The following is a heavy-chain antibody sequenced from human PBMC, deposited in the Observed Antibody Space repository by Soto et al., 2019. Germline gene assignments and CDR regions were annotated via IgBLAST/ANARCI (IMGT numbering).Heavy chain of an antibody. V-gene: IGHV1-69*13. CDR2: IIPIFGTA. J-gene: IGHJ6*02. Sequence: SVKFSCTSSGVTFSSYAISWVRQAPGQGLEWMGGIIPIFGTANYAQKFQGRVTITADESTSTAYMELSSLRSEDTAVYYCASFISHLGMAAWGQGHTVTVPS. CDR1: GVTFSSYA. CDR3: ASFISHLGMAA.